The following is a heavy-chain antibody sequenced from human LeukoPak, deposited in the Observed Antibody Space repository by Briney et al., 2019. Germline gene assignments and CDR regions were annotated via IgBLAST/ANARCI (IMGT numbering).Heavy chain of an antibody. CDR3: AKRPGIAAAGNRFDP. CDR1: GFTFRTHA. J-gene: IGHJ5*02. CDR2: ISGSGGST. D-gene: IGHD6-13*01. Sequence: GGSLTLPCAASGFTFRTHAMSLVRQAPRKGLEWASDISGSGGSTYYADSLKGRFTISRDNSTTTLYLQMNSPRAEDTAVYYCAKRPGIAAAGNRFDPWGQGTLVTVSS. V-gene: IGHV3-23*01.